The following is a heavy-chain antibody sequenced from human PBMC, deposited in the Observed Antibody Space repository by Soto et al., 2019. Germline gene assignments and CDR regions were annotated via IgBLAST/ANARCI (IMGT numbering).Heavy chain of an antibody. V-gene: IGHV1-18*01. CDR3: ARAGMDIVVVVAAVEFDY. CDR2: ISAYNGNT. J-gene: IGHJ4*02. CDR1: GYTFTSYG. Sequence: ALVKVSCKASGYTFTSYGISWVRQAPGQGLEWMGWISAYNGNTNYAQKLQGRVTMTTDTSTSTAYMELRSLRSDDTAVYYCARAGMDIVVVVAAVEFDYWGQGTLVTVSS. D-gene: IGHD2-15*01.